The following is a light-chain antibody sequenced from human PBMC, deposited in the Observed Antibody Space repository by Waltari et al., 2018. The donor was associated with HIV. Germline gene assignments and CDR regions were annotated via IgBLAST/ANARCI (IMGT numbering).Light chain of an antibody. Sequence: QSALTPPASVSRSPGQSIATSCTGTSIAVGGYYSVSWYQQHPGKVPKLMIFDVSNRPSGVSHRFSGSKSGNTASLTISGLQAEDEADYYCSSYTSSSTYVFGTGTKVTVL. J-gene: IGLJ1*01. V-gene: IGLV2-14*03. CDR3: SSYTSSSTYV. CDR2: DVS. CDR1: SIAVGGYYS.